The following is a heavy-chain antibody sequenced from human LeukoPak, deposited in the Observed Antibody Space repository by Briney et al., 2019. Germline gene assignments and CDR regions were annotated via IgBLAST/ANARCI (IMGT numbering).Heavy chain of an antibody. J-gene: IGHJ3*02. CDR1: GFTFSTFA. Sequence: GGSLRLSCAASGFTFSTFAMGWVRQAPGKGLEWVSGISGSADMTYYTDSVKGRFSISRDNSKNTLYLQMNSLRADDTAVYYCAKRLWESRGLDPFDIWGQGTMVTVSS. CDR3: AKRLWESRGLDPFDI. V-gene: IGHV3-23*01. D-gene: IGHD4/OR15-4a*01. CDR2: ISGSADMT.